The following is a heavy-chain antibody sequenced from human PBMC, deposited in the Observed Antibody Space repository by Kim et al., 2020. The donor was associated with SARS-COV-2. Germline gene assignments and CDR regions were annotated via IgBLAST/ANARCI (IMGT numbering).Heavy chain of an antibody. CDR3: ARDLRYCSSTSCYDWFDP. CDR2: ISAYNGNT. V-gene: IGHV1-18*01. J-gene: IGHJ5*02. Sequence: ASVKVSCKASGYTFTSYGISWVRQAPGQGLERMGWISAYNGNTNYEQKLQGRVTMTTDTSTSTAYMELRSLRSDDTDVYYCARDLRYCSSTSCYDWFDPWGQVTRVVVSS. CDR1: GYTFTSYG. D-gene: IGHD2-2*01.